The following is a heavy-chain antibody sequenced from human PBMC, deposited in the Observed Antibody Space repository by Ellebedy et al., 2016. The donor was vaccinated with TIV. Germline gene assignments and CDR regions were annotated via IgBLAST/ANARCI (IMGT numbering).Heavy chain of an antibody. CDR1: GYSLSDYD. CDR3: ARASYDSSGTVNDY. CDR2: MNPNSGNT. D-gene: IGHD3-22*01. J-gene: IGHJ4*02. V-gene: IGHV1-8*01. Sequence: AASVKVSCKASGYSLSDYDIMWVRQATGQGLEWMGWMNPNSGNTGYAQKFRGRVTMTRNTSISTAYMELNSLRSEDTAVYYCARASYDSSGTVNDYWGQGTLVTVSS.